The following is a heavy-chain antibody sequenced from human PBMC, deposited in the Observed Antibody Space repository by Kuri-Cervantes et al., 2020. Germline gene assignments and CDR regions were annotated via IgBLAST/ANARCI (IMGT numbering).Heavy chain of an antibody. J-gene: IGHJ6*02. CDR3: ARDRRSPSIAAAGTMGYYYGMDV. D-gene: IGHD6-13*01. Sequence: GGSLRLSCVGSGFTFSSYWMSWVRQAPGKGLECVANIKQDGSEKYYVGSVKGRFTVSRDNAKNSIYLQMNSLRAEDTAVYYCARDRRSPSIAAAGTMGYYYGMDVWGQGTTVTVSS. CDR2: IKQDGSEK. CDR1: GFTFSSYW. V-gene: IGHV3-7*03.